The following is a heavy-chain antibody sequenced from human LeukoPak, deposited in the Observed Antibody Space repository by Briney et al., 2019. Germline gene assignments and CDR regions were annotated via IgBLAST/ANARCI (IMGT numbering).Heavy chain of an antibody. CDR2: ISSSSSSYI. Sequence: GGSLRLSCAASGFTFSSYSMNWVRQAPGKGLEWVSSISSSSSSYIYYADSVKGRFTISRDNAKNSLYLQMNSLRAEDTAVYYCARALVATLIDDAFDIWGQGTMVTVSS. CDR3: ARALVATLIDDAFDI. J-gene: IGHJ3*02. D-gene: IGHD5-12*01. V-gene: IGHV3-21*01. CDR1: GFTFSSYS.